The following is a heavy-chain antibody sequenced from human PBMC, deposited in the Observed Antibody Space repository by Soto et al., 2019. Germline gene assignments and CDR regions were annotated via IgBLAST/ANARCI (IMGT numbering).Heavy chain of an antibody. D-gene: IGHD1-26*01. CDR2: ISGGGDNT. V-gene: IGHV3-23*01. CDR3: AKVYYSGTFPGAFDI. Sequence: PGGSLRLSCAVSGFTFRNHAMHWVRHAPGKGLQWVSGISGGGDNTFYADSVKGRFTISRDNSMSTLYLHMNSLRAEDTAVYYCAKVYYSGTFPGAFDIWGQGTMVTVSS. J-gene: IGHJ3*02. CDR1: GFTFRNHA.